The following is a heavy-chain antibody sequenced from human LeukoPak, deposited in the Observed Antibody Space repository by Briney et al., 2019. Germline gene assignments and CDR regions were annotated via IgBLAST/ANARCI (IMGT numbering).Heavy chain of an antibody. J-gene: IGHJ4*02. V-gene: IGHV4-59*08. CDR3: ARHGGSGTYSLDY. Sequence: SETLSLTCTVSGGSISGYYWSWIRQPPGKGLEWIGFIHYSGSTNYNPSLKSRITISVDTSKNQFSLKLSSVTAADTAVYYCARHGGSGTYSLDYWGQGTLVTVSS. D-gene: IGHD3-10*01. CDR1: GGSISGYY. CDR2: IHYSGST.